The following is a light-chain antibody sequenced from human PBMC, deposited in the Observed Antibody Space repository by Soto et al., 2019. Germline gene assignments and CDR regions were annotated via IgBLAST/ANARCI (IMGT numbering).Light chain of an antibody. CDR3: FSFTTTSTHV. Sequence: QSVLTQPASVSGSPGQSITISCTGTSSTVGGFNVVSWYQQHPGKAPKVIIYEGIKRPSGISNRFSGSNSGSTASLTISGLQVEDEAEYFCFSFTTTSTHVFGTGTKVTVL. V-gene: IGLV2-14*02. CDR2: EGI. CDR1: SSTVGGFNV. J-gene: IGLJ1*01.